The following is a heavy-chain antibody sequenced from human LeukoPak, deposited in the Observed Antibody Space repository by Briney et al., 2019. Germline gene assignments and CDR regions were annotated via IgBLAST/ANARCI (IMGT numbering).Heavy chain of an antibody. J-gene: IGHJ4*02. CDR1: GFTFSTHT. CDR3: AREHTAMGSGPFSYYFDY. V-gene: IGHV3-21*01. D-gene: IGHD5-18*01. Sequence: PGGSLRLSCVASGFTFSTHTMNWVRQAPGKGLEWVSSISSASTYIYSADSVKGRFTISRDNAKNSLYLQMNSLRAEDTAVYYCAREHTAMGSGPFSYYFDYWGQGTLVTVSS. CDR2: ISSASTYI.